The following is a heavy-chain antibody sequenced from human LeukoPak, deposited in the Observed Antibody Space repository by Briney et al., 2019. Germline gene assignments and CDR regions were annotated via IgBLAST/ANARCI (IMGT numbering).Heavy chain of an antibody. J-gene: IGHJ4*02. CDR1: GFTFSSYG. CDR3: ANSQSGTIAVAGSFDY. V-gene: IGHV3-30*02. CDR2: IRYDGSNK. D-gene: IGHD6-19*01. Sequence: RPGGSLRLSCAASGFTFSSYGMHWVRQAPGKGLEWVAFIRYDGSNKYYADSVKGRFTISRDNSKNTLYLQMNSLRAEDTAVYYCANSQSGTIAVAGSFDYWGQGTLVTVSS.